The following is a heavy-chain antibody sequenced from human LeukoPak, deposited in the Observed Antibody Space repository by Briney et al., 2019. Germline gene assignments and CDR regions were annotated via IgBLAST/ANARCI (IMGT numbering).Heavy chain of an antibody. J-gene: IGHJ4*02. CDR2: GSA. Sequence: SETLSLTCSVSGYSISSGDYWGWIRQPPGKRLEWIGSGSAYYNPSLKSRVTISVNTSKNQLSLKLSSVTAADTAVYYCARQNYGAAPLRYWGQGTLVTVSS. CDR3: ARQNYGAAPLRY. V-gene: IGHV4-38-2*02. D-gene: IGHD4/OR15-4a*01. CDR1: GYSISSGDY.